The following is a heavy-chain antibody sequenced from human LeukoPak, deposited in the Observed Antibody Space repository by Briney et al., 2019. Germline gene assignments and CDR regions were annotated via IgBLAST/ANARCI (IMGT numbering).Heavy chain of an antibody. Sequence: ASVKVSCKTSGYTFTGYYMYWVRQAPGRGLEWMGWINPKSGGTNHAQKFQGRVTMTIDTTISTAYMELNSQRSDDTAVYYCLRLGGIVHFDYWGQGTLVTVSS. CDR2: INPKSGGT. CDR1: GYTFTGYY. D-gene: IGHD2/OR15-2a*01. CDR3: LRLGGIVHFDY. V-gene: IGHV1-2*02. J-gene: IGHJ4*02.